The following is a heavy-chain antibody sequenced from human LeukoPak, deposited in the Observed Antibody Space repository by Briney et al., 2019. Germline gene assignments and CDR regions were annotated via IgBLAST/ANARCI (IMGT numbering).Heavy chain of an antibody. D-gene: IGHD2-2*01. V-gene: IGHV4-61*05. CDR3: ARLYCSSTSCYDGDGMDV. J-gene: IGHJ6*02. CDR2: IYYSGST. CDR1: GGSISSSSYY. Sequence: PSETLSLTCTVSGGSISSSSYYWGWIRQPPGKGLEWIGYIYYSGSTNYNPSLKSRVTISVDTSKNQFSLKLSSVTAADTAVYYCARLYCSSTSCYDGDGMDVWGQGTTVTVSS.